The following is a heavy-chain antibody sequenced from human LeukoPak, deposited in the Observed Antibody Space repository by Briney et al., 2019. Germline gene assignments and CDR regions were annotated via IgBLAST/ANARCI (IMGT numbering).Heavy chain of an antibody. D-gene: IGHD4-17*01. CDR3: IVFGDSNH. V-gene: IGHV3-53*01. CDR2: IHTSGDT. CDR1: GLTGSHNY. Sequence: QSGGSLRLSCAASGLTGSHNYVSWVRQAPGKGLEWVSAIHTSGDTCYADSVKGRFTISRDTSKNTLYLQINSLRVEDTAVYYCIVFGDSNHWGQGILVTVSS. J-gene: IGHJ5*02.